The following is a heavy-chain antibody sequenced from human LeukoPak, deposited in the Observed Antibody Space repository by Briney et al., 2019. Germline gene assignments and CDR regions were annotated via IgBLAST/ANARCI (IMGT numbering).Heavy chain of an antibody. CDR2: ISGSGGST. J-gene: IGHJ6*02. D-gene: IGHD3-10*01. CDR3: AKDLAFDSRGVNPYYYYGMDV. V-gene: IGHV3-23*01. CDR1: GFTFSSYA. Sequence: PGGSLRLSCAASGFTFSSYAMSWVRQAPGKGLEWVSAISGSGGSTYYADSVKGRFTISRDNSKNTLYLQMNSLRAEDTAVYYCAKDLAFDSRGVNPYYYYGMDVWGQGTTVTVSS.